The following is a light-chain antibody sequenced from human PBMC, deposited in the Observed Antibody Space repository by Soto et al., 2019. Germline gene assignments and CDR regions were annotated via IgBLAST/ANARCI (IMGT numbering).Light chain of an antibody. CDR1: SSNIGSNH. CDR3: AAWDDSRYGVV. J-gene: IGLJ2*01. CDR2: RSD. V-gene: IGLV1-44*01. Sequence: QSVLTQSPSASGTPGQRVIIACSGSSSNIGSNHVNWYRHLPGAAPKLLIFRSDQRPSGVPDRFSSSKSGTTASLAISGLQSGDEADYYCAAWDDSRYGVVFGGGTQLTVL.